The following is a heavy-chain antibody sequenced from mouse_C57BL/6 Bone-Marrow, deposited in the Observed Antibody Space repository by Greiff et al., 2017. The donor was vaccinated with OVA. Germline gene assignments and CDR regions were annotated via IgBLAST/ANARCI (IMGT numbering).Heavy chain of an antibody. V-gene: IGHV7-3*01. J-gene: IGHJ2*01. D-gene: IGHD1-1*01. CDR1: GFTFTNYY. CDR2: IRNKPNGSTT. Sequence: DVKLVESGGGLVQPGDSLSLSCAASGFTFTNYYMSWVRQPPGKALEWLAFIRNKPNGSTTEYSASVKGRFTISRANSQSILYLQMNALRAEDSATYYCARYKGRVALDYFDYWGQGTALTVSS. CDR3: ARYKGRVALDYFDY.